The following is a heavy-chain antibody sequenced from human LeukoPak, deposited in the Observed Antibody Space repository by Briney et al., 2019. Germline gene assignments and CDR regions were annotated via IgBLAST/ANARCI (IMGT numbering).Heavy chain of an antibody. D-gene: IGHD3-22*01. Sequence: ASVKVSCKASGYTFTGYYMHWVRQAPGQGLEWMGWINPNSGGTNYAQKFQGRVTMTRDTSISTAYMELSSLRSDDTAVYYCARDEVITTSNWFDPWGQGTLVTVSS. CDR1: GYTFTGYY. J-gene: IGHJ5*02. V-gene: IGHV1-2*02. CDR3: ARDEVITTSNWFDP. CDR2: INPNSGGT.